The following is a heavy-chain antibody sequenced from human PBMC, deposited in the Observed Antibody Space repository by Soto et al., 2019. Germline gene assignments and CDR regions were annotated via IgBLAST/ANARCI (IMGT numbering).Heavy chain of an antibody. D-gene: IGHD3-10*01. V-gene: IGHV3-48*02. J-gene: IGHJ3*02. CDR2: IINSSSTI. Sequence: GRSLRLSCTASRFTLNSYNINWVRQAPWKGLEWVSYIINSSSTIYYADSVKGRFTMSRDNAKNSLYVQMNSLRDEEKAVYYCARDRTYYYGSGSYYNPSFDIWGQGTMVIVS. CDR1: RFTLNSYN. CDR3: ARDRTYYYGSGSYYNPSFDI.